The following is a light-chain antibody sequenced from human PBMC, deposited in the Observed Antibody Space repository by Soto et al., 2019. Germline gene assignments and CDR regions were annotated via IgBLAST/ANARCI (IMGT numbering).Light chain of an antibody. Sequence: QSALTQPASVSGSPGQSIIISCTRTSSDAGGYNYVSWYQQHPGKAPKLMIYDVSNRPSGVSNRFSGSKSGNTASLTISGLQAEDEADYYCSSYTSSSTLVVFGGGTKVTVL. CDR2: DVS. J-gene: IGLJ2*01. CDR1: SSDAGGYNY. V-gene: IGLV2-14*01. CDR3: SSYTSSSTLVV.